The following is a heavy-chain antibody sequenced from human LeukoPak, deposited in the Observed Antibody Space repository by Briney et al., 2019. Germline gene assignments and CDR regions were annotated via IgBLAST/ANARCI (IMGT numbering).Heavy chain of an antibody. D-gene: IGHD6-19*01. CDR3: AKDAGTGWYSDLDY. V-gene: IGHV3-23*01. CDR1: GFTFSNYA. Sequence: GGSLRLSCAASGFTFSNYAMTWVRQAPGKGLEWVSSLSGSSRGTYYADSVKGRFTVSRDNSKNTLYLQMNSLTAEDTALYYCAKDAGTGWYSDLDYWGQGTLVTASS. J-gene: IGHJ4*02. CDR2: LSGSSRGT.